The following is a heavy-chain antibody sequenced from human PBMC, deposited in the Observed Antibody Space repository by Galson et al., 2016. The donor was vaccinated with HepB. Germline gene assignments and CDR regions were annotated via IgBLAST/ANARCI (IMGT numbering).Heavy chain of an antibody. D-gene: IGHD6-6*01. V-gene: IGHV3-21*01. CDR2: ISTAGSYR. CDR1: GFVFSAYG. J-gene: IGHJ4*02. Sequence: SLRLSCAGSGFVFSAYGFNWIRQAPGKGLEWVSSISTAGSYRHYTDSVKGRFTISRDNDKHSPYLQMNSLRAEDTAVYYCARGGGTYSSSSYYFDSWGQGTLVAVSS. CDR3: ARGGGTYSSSSYYFDS.